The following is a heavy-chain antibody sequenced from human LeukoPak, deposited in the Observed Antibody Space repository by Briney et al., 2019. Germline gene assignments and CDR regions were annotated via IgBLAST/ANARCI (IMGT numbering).Heavy chain of an antibody. CDR3: ANDLFGYFDS. CDR1: GFTFSSYA. J-gene: IGHJ4*02. D-gene: IGHD3-16*01. CDR2: ISDSSDNT. V-gene: IGHV3-23*01. Sequence: AGGPLRLSCAASGFTFSSYAMSWVRQAPGEGLEWVSSISDSSDNTYYADSVKGRFITSRDNSKNTLFLQMHSLRAEDTAVYYCANDLFGYFDSWGQGTLVTVSS.